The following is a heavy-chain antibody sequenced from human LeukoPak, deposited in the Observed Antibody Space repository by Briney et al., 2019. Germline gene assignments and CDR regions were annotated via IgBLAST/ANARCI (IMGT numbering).Heavy chain of an antibody. CDR2: IRYDGSNK. Sequence: GGSLRLSCAASGFTFSSYGMHWVRQAPGKGLEWVAFIRYDGSNKYYADSVKGRFTISRDNSKNTLYLQMNSLRAEVTAVYYCANILYSGSYIDYWGQGTLVTVSS. V-gene: IGHV3-30*02. D-gene: IGHD1-26*01. CDR1: GFTFSSYG. J-gene: IGHJ4*02. CDR3: ANILYSGSYIDY.